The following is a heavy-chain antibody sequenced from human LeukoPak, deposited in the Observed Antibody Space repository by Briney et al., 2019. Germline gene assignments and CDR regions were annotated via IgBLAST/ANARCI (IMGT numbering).Heavy chain of an antibody. V-gene: IGHV3-7*03. CDR3: ARDEGFWSGFDY. D-gene: IGHD3-3*01. J-gene: IGHJ4*02. CDR2: IKEDGSDE. Sequence: GGSLRLSCTASGFTFSRHWMSWVRQTPEKGLEWVASIKEDGSDETYADSVKGRFTISRDNAKNSLYLQMNSLRAEDTAVYFCARDEGFWSGFDYWGQGTLVTVSS. CDR1: GFTFSRHW.